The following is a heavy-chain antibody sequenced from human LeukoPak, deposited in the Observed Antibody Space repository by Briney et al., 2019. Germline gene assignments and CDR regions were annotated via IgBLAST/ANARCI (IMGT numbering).Heavy chain of an antibody. D-gene: IGHD2-15*01. Sequence: PSETLSLTCTVSGGSISSYYWSWIRQPPGKGLEWIGNIYYSGSTNYNPSLRSRVTISVDTSKNQFSLKLSSVTAADTAVYYCAKRYCGGGSCYSGFDYWGQGTLVTVSS. V-gene: IGHV4-59*01. CDR3: AKRYCGGGSCYSGFDY. CDR2: IYYSGST. CDR1: GGSISSYY. J-gene: IGHJ4*02.